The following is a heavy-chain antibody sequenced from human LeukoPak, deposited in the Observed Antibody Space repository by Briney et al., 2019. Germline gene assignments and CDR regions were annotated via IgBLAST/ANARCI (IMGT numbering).Heavy chain of an antibody. CDR3: ASGRSLNAFDI. J-gene: IGHJ3*02. V-gene: IGHV4-34*01. CDR2: INHSGST. Sequence: PSETLSLTCAVYGGSFSGYYWSWIRQPPGKGLEWIGEINHSGSTNYNPSLKSRVTISVDTSKNQFSLKLSSVTAADTAVYYCASGRSLNAFDIWGQGTMVTVSS. CDR1: GGSFSGYY.